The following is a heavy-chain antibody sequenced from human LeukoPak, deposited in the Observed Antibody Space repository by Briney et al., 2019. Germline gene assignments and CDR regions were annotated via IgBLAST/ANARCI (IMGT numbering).Heavy chain of an antibody. CDR2: INRDGSST. J-gene: IGHJ3*02. Sequence: PGGSLRLSCAASEFTFSSYWMHWVRQAPGKGLVWVSRINRDGSSTSYADSVKGRFTISRDNAKNTLYLRMNSLRADDTAVYYCARGFAIFGVVNDAFDIWGQGTMVTVSS. CDR1: EFTFSSYW. D-gene: IGHD3-3*01. V-gene: IGHV3-74*01. CDR3: ARGFAIFGVVNDAFDI.